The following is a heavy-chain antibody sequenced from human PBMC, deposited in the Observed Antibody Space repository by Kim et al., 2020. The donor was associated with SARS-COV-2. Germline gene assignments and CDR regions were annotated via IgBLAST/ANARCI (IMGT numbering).Heavy chain of an antibody. CDR3: ASPYRSGSVPYYYYYMDV. D-gene: IGHD6-19*01. Sequence: SVKVSCKASGGTFSSYAISWVRQAPGQGLEWMGGIIPIFGTANYAQKFQGRVTITADESTSTAYMELSSLRSEDTAVYYCASPYRSGSVPYYYYYMDVWGKGTTVTVSS. CDR2: IIPIFGTA. V-gene: IGHV1-69*13. CDR1: GGTFSSYA. J-gene: IGHJ6*03.